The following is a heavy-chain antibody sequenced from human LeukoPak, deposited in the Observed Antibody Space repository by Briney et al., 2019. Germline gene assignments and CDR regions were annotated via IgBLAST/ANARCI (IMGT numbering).Heavy chain of an antibody. CDR1: GFTLNSYA. V-gene: IGHV3-23*01. CDR2: ISGSGGDT. J-gene: IGHJ4*02. CDR3: AKVNTGNYLSYFDY. Sequence: QPGGSLRLSCTASGFTLNSYAMTWVRQAPGKGLEWVSIISGSGGDTYYADSVKSRFTISRDNSKNTLFLQMNSLRAEDTAIYYCAKVNTGNYLSYFDYWGQGTLVTVSS. D-gene: IGHD1-26*01.